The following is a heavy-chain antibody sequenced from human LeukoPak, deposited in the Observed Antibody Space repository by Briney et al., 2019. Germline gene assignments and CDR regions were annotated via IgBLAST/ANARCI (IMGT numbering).Heavy chain of an antibody. CDR1: GGSIGPYY. D-gene: IGHD6-6*01. CDR3: ARDWGVTGRPGYMDV. Sequence: SETLSLTCTVSGGSIGPYYWSWIRQSPGKGLEWIGYIYHSGKTYYNPSLKSRITISVDTSKNQFSLKVTSVTAADTAVYYCARDWGVTGRPGYMDVWGKGTTVTVSS. J-gene: IGHJ6*03. CDR2: IYHSGKT. V-gene: IGHV4-59*01.